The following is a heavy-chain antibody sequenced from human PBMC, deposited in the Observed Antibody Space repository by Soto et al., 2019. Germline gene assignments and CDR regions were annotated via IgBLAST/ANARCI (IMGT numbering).Heavy chain of an antibody. CDR1: GFTFSSYA. V-gene: IGHV3-30-3*01. Sequence: GGSLRLSCVASGFTFSSYAMHWVRQAPGKGLEWVAVISYDGSNKYYADSVKGRFTISRDNSEKTLYLQMNSLIPEDTAVYYCARDVAQPGVPPVYYDGMDVWGQGTTVTVSS. J-gene: IGHJ6*02. CDR3: ARDVAQPGVPPVYYDGMDV. CDR2: ISYDGSNK. D-gene: IGHD2-8*01.